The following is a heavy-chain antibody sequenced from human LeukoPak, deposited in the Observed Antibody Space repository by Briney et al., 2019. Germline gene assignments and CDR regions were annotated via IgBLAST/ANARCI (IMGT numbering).Heavy chain of an antibody. D-gene: IGHD6-13*01. CDR2: INTNTGNP. CDR1: GYTFTSYA. J-gene: IGHJ4*02. V-gene: IGHV7-4-1*02. Sequence: ASVKVSCKASGYTFTSYAMNWVRQAPGQGLEWMGWINTNTGNPTYAQGFTGRFVFCLDTSVSTAYLQISSLKAEDTAVYYCAREGQQLGGYYFDYWGQGTLVTVSS. CDR3: AREGQQLGGYYFDY.